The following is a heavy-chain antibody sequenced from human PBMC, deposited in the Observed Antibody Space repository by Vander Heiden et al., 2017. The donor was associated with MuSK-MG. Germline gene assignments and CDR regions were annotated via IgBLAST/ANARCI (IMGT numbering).Heavy chain of an antibody. CDR1: GFTFSSYA. Sequence: EVQLLESGGGLVQPGGSLRLSCAASGFTFSSYAMSWVRQAPGKGLGWGSAISGSGGSTYYADSVKGRFTISRDNSKNTLYLQMNSLRAEDTAVYYCAKANHLGYCSGGSCYYYYYYMDVWGKGTTVTVSS. CDR3: AKANHLGYCSGGSCYYYYYYMDV. J-gene: IGHJ6*03. D-gene: IGHD2-15*01. CDR2: ISGSGGST. V-gene: IGHV3-23*01.